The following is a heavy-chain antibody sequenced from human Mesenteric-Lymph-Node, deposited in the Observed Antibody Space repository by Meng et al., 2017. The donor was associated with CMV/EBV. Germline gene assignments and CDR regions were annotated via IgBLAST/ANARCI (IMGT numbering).Heavy chain of an antibody. J-gene: IGHJ4*02. CDR2: INHSGST. CDR3: ARHQRWLKSEGGFNY. Sequence: QVQLPQWGAGLLKPSETLSLTCAVYGGSFSGYYWSWIRQPPGKGLEWIGEINHSGSTNYNPSLKSRVTISVDTSKNQFSLKLSSVTAADTAVYYCARHQRWLKSEGGFNYWGQGTLVTVSS. CDR1: GGSFSGYY. D-gene: IGHD4-23*01. V-gene: IGHV4-34*01.